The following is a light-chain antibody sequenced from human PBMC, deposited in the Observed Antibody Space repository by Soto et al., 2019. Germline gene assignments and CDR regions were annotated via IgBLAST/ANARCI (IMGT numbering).Light chain of an antibody. CDR1: QSISMW. CDR3: QQYNSYPLT. Sequence: GDSVTIACRASQSISMWLAWFQQKPGKAPKLLIYDASSLESGVPSRFSGSGSGTEFTLTISSLQPDDFATYYCQQYNSYPLTFGGGTKVDIK. V-gene: IGKV1-5*01. J-gene: IGKJ4*01. CDR2: DAS.